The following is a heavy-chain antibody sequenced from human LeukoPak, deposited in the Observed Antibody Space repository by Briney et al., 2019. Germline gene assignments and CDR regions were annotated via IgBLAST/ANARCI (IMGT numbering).Heavy chain of an antibody. D-gene: IGHD5-18*01. CDR3: ARGLGGRSRLQLWLRNYYFDY. CDR1: GFTFSSYS. J-gene: IGHJ4*02. CDR2: ISSSSSTI. Sequence: PGGSLRLSCAASGFTFSSYSMNWVRQAPGKGLEWVSYISSSSSTIYYADSVKGRFTISRDNAKNSLYLQMNSLRAEDTAVYYCARGLGGRSRLQLWLRNYYFDYWGQGTLVTVSS. V-gene: IGHV3-48*01.